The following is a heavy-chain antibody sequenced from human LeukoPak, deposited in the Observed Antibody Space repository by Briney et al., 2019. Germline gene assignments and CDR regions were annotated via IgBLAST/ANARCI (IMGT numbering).Heavy chain of an antibody. Sequence: SETLSLTCTVSGGSITISDYYWGWIRLPPGKGLEWIGTISHTGTTYYNPSLQSRVTISVDKSKNQFSLKLSSVTAADTAVYYCATREHHVIRTPGDYWGQGTLVTVSS. V-gene: IGHV4-39*01. CDR2: ISHTGTT. CDR3: ATREHHVIRTPGDY. J-gene: IGHJ4*02. D-gene: IGHD1-26*01. CDR1: GGSITISDYY.